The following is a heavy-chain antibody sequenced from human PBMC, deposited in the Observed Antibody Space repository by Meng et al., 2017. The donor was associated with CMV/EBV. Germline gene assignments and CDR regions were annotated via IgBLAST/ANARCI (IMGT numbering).Heavy chain of an antibody. CDR3: TRTWIDSFTPDFDY. Sequence: QVQLVQPGSEEQKPGASVKAYCKTSGYTFVGHYIHWVRQASGQGLEWMGRINPKSAGTDYVEKFQGRVTMTRDTSNSIVYMELSRLTADDTAVYYCTRTWIDSFTPDFDYWGQGSLVTVSS. V-gene: IGHV1-2*06. J-gene: IGHJ4*02. CDR1: GYTFVGHY. CDR2: INPKSAGT. D-gene: IGHD2-2*03.